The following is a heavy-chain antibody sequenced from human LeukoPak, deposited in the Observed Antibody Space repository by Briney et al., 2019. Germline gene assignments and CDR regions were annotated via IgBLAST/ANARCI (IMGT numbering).Heavy chain of an antibody. CDR2: IYSGGST. Sequence: GGSLRLSCAASGFTVSTYYMTWVRQAPGKGLECVSVIYSGGSTYYADSVKGRFTVSRDNSKNTLYLQMGSLRPEDMAVYHCARVILTGYYYDSWGQGTLVTVSS. CDR1: GFTVSTYY. V-gene: IGHV3-53*05. CDR3: ARVILTGYYYDS. J-gene: IGHJ4*02. D-gene: IGHD3-9*01.